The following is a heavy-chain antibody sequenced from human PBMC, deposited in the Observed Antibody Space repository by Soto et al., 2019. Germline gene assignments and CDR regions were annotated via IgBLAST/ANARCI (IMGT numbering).Heavy chain of an antibody. CDR1: GFTFSSYS. V-gene: IGHV3-21*01. CDR2: ISSSSSYI. Sequence: PGGSLRLSCAASGFTFSSYSMNWVRQAPGKGLEWVSSISSSSSYIYYADSVKGRFTISRDNAKNSLYLQMNSLRAEDTAVYYCARINSHYDILTGYSYYFDYWGQGTLVTVSS. D-gene: IGHD3-9*01. J-gene: IGHJ4*02. CDR3: ARINSHYDILTGYSYYFDY.